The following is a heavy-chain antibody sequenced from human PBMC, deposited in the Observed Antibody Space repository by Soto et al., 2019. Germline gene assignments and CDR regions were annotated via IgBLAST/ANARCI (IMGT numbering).Heavy chain of an antibody. CDR1: RFTFSTYW. V-gene: IGHV3-7*01. CDR3: ARDSVRDYLYYYYGMDV. Sequence: GSLRLSCAASRFTFSTYWMSWVRQAPGKGLEWVANIQQDGSEKYYADSVKGRFTISRDNAKNSLFLQMNSLRADDTAVYYCARDSVRDYLYYYYGMDVWGQGTTVTVSS. CDR2: IQQDGSEK. D-gene: IGHD4-17*01. J-gene: IGHJ6*02.